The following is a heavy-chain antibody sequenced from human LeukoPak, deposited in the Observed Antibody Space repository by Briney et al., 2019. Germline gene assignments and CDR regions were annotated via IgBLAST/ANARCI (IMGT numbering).Heavy chain of an antibody. D-gene: IGHD6-19*01. Sequence: PSETLSLTCTVFGGSIRSSDDYWGWIRQPPGKGLEWIGSIHYGGITYYNPSLKSRVTISVDTSKNQLSLKLSSVTAADTAVYYCARRGSSGFLYYFDYWGQGILVTVSS. V-gene: IGHV4-39*01. CDR3: ARRGSSGFLYYFDY. CDR2: IHYGGIT. CDR1: GGSIRSSDDY. J-gene: IGHJ4*02.